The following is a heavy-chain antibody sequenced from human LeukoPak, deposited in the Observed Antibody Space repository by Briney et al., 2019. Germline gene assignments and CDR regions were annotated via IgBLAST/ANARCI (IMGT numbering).Heavy chain of an antibody. Sequence: PSGTLSLTCTVSGGSISSGGYYWSWIRQHPGKGLEWIGYIYYSGSTYYNPSLKSRVTISVDTSKSQFSLKLSSVTAADTAVYYCAREGDGYPTHWGQGTLVTVSS. CDR1: GGSISSGGYY. D-gene: IGHD5-24*01. CDR2: IYYSGST. V-gene: IGHV4-31*03. J-gene: IGHJ4*02. CDR3: AREGDGYPTH.